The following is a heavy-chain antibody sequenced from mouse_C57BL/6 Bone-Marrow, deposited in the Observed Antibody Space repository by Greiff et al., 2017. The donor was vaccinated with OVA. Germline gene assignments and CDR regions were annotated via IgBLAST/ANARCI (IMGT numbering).Heavy chain of an antibody. CDR3: AKIYYGNYWYFDV. Sequence: EVNVVESGGGLVKPGGSLKLSCAASGFTFSDYGMHWVRQAPEKGLEWVAYISSGSSTIYYADTVKGRFTISRDNAKNTLFLQMTSLRSEDTAMYYCAKIYYGNYWYFDVWGTGTTVTVSS. CDR2: ISSGSSTI. J-gene: IGHJ1*03. D-gene: IGHD2-1*01. CDR1: GFTFSDYG. V-gene: IGHV5-17*01.